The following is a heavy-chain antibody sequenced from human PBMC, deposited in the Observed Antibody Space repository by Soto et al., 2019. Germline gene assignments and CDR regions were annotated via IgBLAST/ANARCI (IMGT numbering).Heavy chain of an antibody. V-gene: IGHV1-8*01. CDR1: GYTFTSYD. CDR3: ARYIAAAGNYYYYYMDV. J-gene: IGHJ6*03. D-gene: IGHD6-13*01. CDR2: MNPNSGNT. Sequence: ASVKVSCKASGYTFTSYDINWVRQATGQGLEWMGWMNPNSGNTGYAQKFQGRVTMTRNTSISTAYMELSSLRSEDTAVYYCARYIAAAGNYYYYYMDVCGKGTTVTVSS.